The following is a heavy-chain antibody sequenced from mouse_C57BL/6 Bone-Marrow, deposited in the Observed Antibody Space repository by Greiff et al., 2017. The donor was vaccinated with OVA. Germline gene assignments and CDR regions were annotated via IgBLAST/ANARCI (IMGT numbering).Heavy chain of an antibody. CDR3: AFYYGSSYRYFDV. Sequence: VQLQQSGPELVKPGASVKISCKASGYSFTDYNMNWVKQSNGKSFEWIGVINPNYGTTSYNQKFKGKATLTVDQSSSTAYMQLNSLTSEDSAVYYCAFYYGSSYRYFDVWGTGTTVTVSS. D-gene: IGHD1-1*01. J-gene: IGHJ1*03. CDR1: GYSFTDYN. CDR2: INPNYGTT. V-gene: IGHV1-39*01.